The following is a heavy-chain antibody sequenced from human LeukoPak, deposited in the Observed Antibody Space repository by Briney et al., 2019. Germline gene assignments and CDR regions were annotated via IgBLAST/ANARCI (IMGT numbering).Heavy chain of an antibody. CDR3: ARGFRDGPLYGMDV. CDR2: ITWSCAAT. D-gene: IGHD3-10*01. V-gene: IGHV3-20*04. J-gene: IGHJ6*02. Sequence: GGSLRLSCAASGYTFNDYGVSWVRQAPTKGLELISGITWSCAATAYADSVKGRFTISRDNAKNALFLEMNSLTAEDTALYYCARGFRDGPLYGMDVWGQGTTVTVSS. CDR1: GYTFNDYG.